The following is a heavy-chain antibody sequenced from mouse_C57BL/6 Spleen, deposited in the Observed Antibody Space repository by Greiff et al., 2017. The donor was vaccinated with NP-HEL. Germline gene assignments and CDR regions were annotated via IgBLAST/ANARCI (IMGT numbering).Heavy chain of an antibody. CDR2: INPGSGGT. Sequence: QVQLKQSGAELVRPGTSVKVSCKASGYAFTNYLIEWVKQRPGQGLEWIGVINPGSGGTNYNEKFKGKATLTADKSSSTAYMQLSSLTSEDSAVYFCARPLYGNYAMDYWGQGTSVTVSS. V-gene: IGHV1-54*01. CDR1: GYAFTNYL. CDR3: ARPLYGNYAMDY. D-gene: IGHD2-1*01. J-gene: IGHJ4*01.